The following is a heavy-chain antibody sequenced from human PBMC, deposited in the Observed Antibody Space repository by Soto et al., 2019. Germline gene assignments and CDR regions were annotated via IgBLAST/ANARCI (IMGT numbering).Heavy chain of an antibody. J-gene: IGHJ4*02. Sequence: LETLSLTCTVSGGSSSSYYWSWIRQPPGKGLEWIGYIYYSGSTNYNPSLKSRVTISVDTSKNQFSLKLSSVTAADTAVYYCARAVVWGCTNGVCYTNDYWGQGTLVTVSS. CDR2: IYYSGST. CDR3: ARAVVWGCTNGVCYTNDY. CDR1: GGSSSSYY. V-gene: IGHV4-59*01. D-gene: IGHD2-8*01.